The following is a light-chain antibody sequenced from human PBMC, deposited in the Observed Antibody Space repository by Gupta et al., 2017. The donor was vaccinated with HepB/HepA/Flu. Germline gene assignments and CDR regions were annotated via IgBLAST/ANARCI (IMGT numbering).Light chain of an antibody. J-gene: IGKJ2*04. Sequence: VMTQSPDSLAVSLGERATINCKSSQSVLYSSNNKNYLAWYQQKPGQPPKVLIYWASTRESGVPDRFSGGGSGTDFTLTISRLQAEDVAVYYCQQYYSTPRSFGQGTKLEIK. CDR2: WAS. CDR1: QSVLYSSNNKNY. V-gene: IGKV4-1*01. CDR3: QQYYSTPRS.